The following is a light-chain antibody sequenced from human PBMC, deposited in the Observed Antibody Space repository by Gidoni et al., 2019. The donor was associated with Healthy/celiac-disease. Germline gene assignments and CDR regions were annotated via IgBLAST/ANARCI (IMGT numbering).Light chain of an antibody. CDR1: QSVSSN. J-gene: IGKJ2*01. V-gene: IGKV3-15*01. CDR2: GAY. CDR3: QQYNNWPPYT. Sequence: EIVMTQSPATLSVSPGERATLSCRASQSVSSNLDWYQQKPGQAPRLLIYGAYTRATGIPARFSGSGSGKELTLTISSLQSEDFAVYYGQQYNNWPPYTFGQGTKLEIK.